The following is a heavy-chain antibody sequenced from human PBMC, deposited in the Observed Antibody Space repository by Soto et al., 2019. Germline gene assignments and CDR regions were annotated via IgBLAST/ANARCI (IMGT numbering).Heavy chain of an antibody. Sequence: SETLSLTCTVSCGSISNYYWSWIRQPPGKGLEWIAYVYYSGSTNYNPSLKSRLTISVDTSKNQFSLKLSSVTAADTAVYYCARVLWFGELLQHDAFDIWGQGTMVTVSS. CDR2: VYYSGST. CDR3: ARVLWFGELLQHDAFDI. D-gene: IGHD3-10*01. J-gene: IGHJ3*02. V-gene: IGHV4-59*01. CDR1: CGSISNYY.